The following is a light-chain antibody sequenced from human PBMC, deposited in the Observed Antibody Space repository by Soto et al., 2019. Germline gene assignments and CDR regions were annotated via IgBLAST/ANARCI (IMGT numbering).Light chain of an antibody. Sequence: EAVLTQSPGTLSLSPGERATLSCRASQSLNRNYLAWYQQRPGQAPRLLISGASRRATGIPDRCSGSGSGTDFTLTISRLEPEDDAVYYCQQYDISPRTFGQGTKVEI. CDR1: QSLNRNY. V-gene: IGKV3-20*01. CDR3: QQYDISPRT. CDR2: GAS. J-gene: IGKJ1*01.